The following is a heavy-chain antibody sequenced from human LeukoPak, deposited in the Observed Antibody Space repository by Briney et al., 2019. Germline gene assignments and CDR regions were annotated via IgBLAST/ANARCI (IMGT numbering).Heavy chain of an antibody. CDR2: IQYDGSDE. J-gene: IGHJ4*02. V-gene: IGHV3-30*02. D-gene: IGHD3-22*01. CDR3: AKVESNGYLLDY. Sequence: PGGSLRLSCAASGFSFSSYGMHWVRQAPGKGLEWVAFIQYDGSDENYADSVKGRFTISRDNSKNILYPQMNSLGAEDMALYYCAKVESNGYLLDYWGQGTLVTVSS. CDR1: GFSFSSYG.